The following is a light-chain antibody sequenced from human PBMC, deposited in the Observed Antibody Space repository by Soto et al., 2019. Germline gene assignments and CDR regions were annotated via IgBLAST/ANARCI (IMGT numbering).Light chain of an antibody. CDR1: QSVSSSY. CDR3: QQYGSSPKT. V-gene: IGKV3-20*01. Sequence: EIVLTQSPGTLSLSPGERATLACRASQSVSSSYLAWYQQKPGQAPRLLIYGASSRATGIPDRFSGSGSGTDFTLTFSRLEPEDFAVYYCQQYGSSPKTFGQGT. J-gene: IGKJ1*01. CDR2: GAS.